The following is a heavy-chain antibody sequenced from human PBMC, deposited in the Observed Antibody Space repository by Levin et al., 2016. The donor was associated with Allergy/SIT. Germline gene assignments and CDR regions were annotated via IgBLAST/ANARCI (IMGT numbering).Heavy chain of an antibody. CDR3: ARGWWEGFDS. CDR1: GFTFSDSA. J-gene: IGHJ4*02. CDR2: ISSNGGST. Sequence: LSLTCAASGFTFSDSAMHWVRQAPGKGLECVSAISSNGGSTFYANSVKGRFTISRDNSKNTLYLQMGSLRTEDTALYYCARGWWEGFDSWGQGTLVTVSS. V-gene: IGHV3-64*01. D-gene: IGHD1-26*01.